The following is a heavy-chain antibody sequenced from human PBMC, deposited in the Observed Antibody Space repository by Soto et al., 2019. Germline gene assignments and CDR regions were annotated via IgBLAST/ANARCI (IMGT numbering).Heavy chain of an antibody. CDR1: GFTFDQYT. J-gene: IGHJ6*03. D-gene: IGHD3-16*01. V-gene: IGHV3-9*01. CDR2: ITWHSGTI. Sequence: EVQLVASGGGLVQPGRSLRRACAASGFTFDQYTMHWVRQAPGKGLEWVSSITWHSGTIGYADSVKGRFTISRDNAKNSLYLQMNSLRGEDTALYYCAKEMITFGDFNYYYMDVWGNGTTVTVSS. CDR3: AKEMITFGDFNYYYMDV.